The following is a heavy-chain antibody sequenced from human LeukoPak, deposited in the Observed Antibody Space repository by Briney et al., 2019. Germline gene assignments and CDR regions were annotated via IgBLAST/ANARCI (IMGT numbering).Heavy chain of an antibody. CDR3: ARVKLFGVVIISFDY. D-gene: IGHD3-3*01. CDR1: GGSFSGYY. CDR2: INHSGST. Sequence: PSETLSFTCAVYGGSFSGYYWSWIRQPPGKGLEWIGEINHSGSTNYNPSLKSRVSISVDTSKNQFSLKLSSVTAADTALYYCARVKLFGVVIISFDYWGQGTLVTVSS. V-gene: IGHV4-34*01. J-gene: IGHJ4*02.